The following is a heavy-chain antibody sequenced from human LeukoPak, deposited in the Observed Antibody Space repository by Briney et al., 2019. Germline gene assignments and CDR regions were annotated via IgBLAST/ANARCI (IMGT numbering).Heavy chain of an antibody. CDR1: GGSFSDYY. CDR3: ARDQVVMITFGGVIEQRYYGMDV. CDR2: INHSGST. J-gene: IGHJ6*02. V-gene: IGHV4-34*01. D-gene: IGHD3-16*02. Sequence: SETLSLTCAVYGGSFSDYYWSWIRQPPGKGLEWIGEINHSGSTNYNPSLKSRVTISVDTSKNQFSLKLSSVTAADTAVCYCARDQVVMITFGGVIEQRYYGMDVWGQGTTVTVSS.